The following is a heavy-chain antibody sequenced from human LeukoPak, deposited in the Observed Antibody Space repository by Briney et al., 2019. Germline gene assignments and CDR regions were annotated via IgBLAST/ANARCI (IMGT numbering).Heavy chain of an antibody. CDR3: ARVPDPITIFGVVTFYYGMDV. CDR1: GGSFSGYY. V-gene: IGHV4-34*01. J-gene: IGHJ6*02. Sequence: PSETLSLTCAVYGGSFSGYYWSWIRQPPGKGLEWIGEINHSGSTNYNPSLKSRVTISVDTSKNQFSLKLSSVTAADTAVYYCARVPDPITIFGVVTFYYGMDVWGQGTTVTVSS. CDR2: INHSGST. D-gene: IGHD3-3*01.